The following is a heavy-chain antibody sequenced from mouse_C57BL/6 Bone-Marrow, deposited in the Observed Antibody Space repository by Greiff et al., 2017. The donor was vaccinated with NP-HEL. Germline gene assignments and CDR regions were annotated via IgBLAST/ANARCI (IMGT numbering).Heavy chain of an antibody. J-gene: IGHJ4*01. CDR1: GFNIKDDY. D-gene: IGHD1-1*01. V-gene: IGHV14-4*01. Sequence: VQLQQSGAELVRPGASVKLSCTASGFNIKDDYMHWVKQRPEQGLEWIGWIDPENGYTAYASKFQGKATITADPSSNTAYLQLSSLTSEDTAVYYCTIYYYGSSYAMDYWGQGTSVTVSS. CDR3: TIYYYGSSYAMDY. CDR2: IDPENGYT.